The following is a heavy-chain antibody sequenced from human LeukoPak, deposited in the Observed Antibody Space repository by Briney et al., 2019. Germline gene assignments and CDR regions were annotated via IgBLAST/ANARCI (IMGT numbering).Heavy chain of an antibody. J-gene: IGHJ3*02. CDR3: ARWGVEPALDI. CDR2: INHSGST. CDR1: GGSFSGYY. Sequence: SSETLSLTCAVYGGSFSGYYWSWIRQPPGKGLEWIWEINHSGSTNYNPSLKSRVTISVDTSKNQFSLKLSSVTAADAAVYYCARWGVEPALDIWGQGTMVTGSS. D-gene: IGHD3-16*01. V-gene: IGHV4-34*01.